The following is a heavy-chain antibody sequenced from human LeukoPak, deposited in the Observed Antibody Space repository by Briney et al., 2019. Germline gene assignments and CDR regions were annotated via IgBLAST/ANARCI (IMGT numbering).Heavy chain of an antibody. D-gene: IGHD3-9*01. CDR2: ISSSGSTI. CDR3: ANTYYDILTGYPAPPFDP. Sequence: GGSLRLSCAASGFTFSDYYMSWIRQAPGKGLEWVSYISSSGSTIYYADSVKGRFTISRDNAKNSLYLQMNSLRAEDTAVYYCANTYYDILTGYPAPPFDPWGQGTLVTVSS. J-gene: IGHJ5*02. V-gene: IGHV3-11*01. CDR1: GFTFSDYY.